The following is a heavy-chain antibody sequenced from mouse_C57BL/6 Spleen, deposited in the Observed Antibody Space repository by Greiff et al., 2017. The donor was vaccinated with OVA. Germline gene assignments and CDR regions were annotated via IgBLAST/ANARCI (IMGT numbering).Heavy chain of an antibody. Sequence: QVQLQQPGAELVMPGASVKLSCKASGYTFTSYWMHWVKQRPGQGLEWIGEIDPSDSYTNYNQKFKGKSTLTVDKSSSTAYMQLSSLTSEDSAVYYCARWGEAHFDVWGTGTTVTVSS. J-gene: IGHJ1*03. CDR1: GYTFTSYW. CDR2: IDPSDSYT. CDR3: ARWGEAHFDV. V-gene: IGHV1-69*01.